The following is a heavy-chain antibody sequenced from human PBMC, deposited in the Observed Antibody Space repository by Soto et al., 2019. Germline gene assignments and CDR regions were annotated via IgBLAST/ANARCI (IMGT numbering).Heavy chain of an antibody. CDR3: AREGYSSGYYYYYYRDV. CDR2: IYYSGST. J-gene: IGHJ6*02. V-gene: IGHV4-59*01. Sequence: PSETLSLTCTVSLGSISRYHWSWMPQPPRKGLEWIGYIYYSGSTNYCPSLKSRVTISVDTSKHQFSLKLSSVTAADTAVYYGAREGYSSGYYYYYYRDVWRRGTTVTVSS. D-gene: IGHD3-22*01. CDR1: LGSISRYH.